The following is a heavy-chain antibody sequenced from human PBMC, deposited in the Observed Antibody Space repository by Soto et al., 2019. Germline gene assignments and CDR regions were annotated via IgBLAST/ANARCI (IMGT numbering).Heavy chain of an antibody. V-gene: IGHV4-39*01. D-gene: IGHD3-16*01. CDR3: ARHAAYDYVWGESDGSDH. CDR2: LFYSGAT. CDR1: GGSISSNGYY. J-gene: IGHJ4*02. Sequence: XETLSIPCTVSGGSISSNGYYWDWIRQPPGKVLEWIGSLFYSGATYHNPSLQSRVTISVDTSKNQFSLHLSSVTAADTAVYYCARHAAYDYVWGESDGSDHWGQGTLVTVSS.